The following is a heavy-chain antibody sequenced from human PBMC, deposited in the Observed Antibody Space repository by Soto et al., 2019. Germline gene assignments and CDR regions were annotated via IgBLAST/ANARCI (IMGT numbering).Heavy chain of an antibody. D-gene: IGHD5-18*01. CDR2: IYPGDCDT. V-gene: IGHV5-51*01. CDR3: ATTASYRDWLDP. Sequence: PGESVRISCKCSGYSFTSYWIGWVRQMPGKGLEWRGIIYPGDCDTRYSPSLQLQHTISADKSIRTPYLPWRSLNAPDTAMYYCATTASYRDWLDPWGQESLVSVAS. CDR1: GYSFTSYW. J-gene: IGHJ5*02.